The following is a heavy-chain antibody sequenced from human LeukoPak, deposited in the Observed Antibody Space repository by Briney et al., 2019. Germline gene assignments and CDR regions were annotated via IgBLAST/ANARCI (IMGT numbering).Heavy chain of an antibody. CDR3: ARWPDSRSGRGFDY. CDR1: GVSFSSHF. V-gene: IGHV4-59*11. Sequence: PSETLSLTCTVSGVSFSSHFWSWVRQPPGKGLEWIAYISYSGTTNYSPSLKSRSTISVDTSRHQFSLNLTSVTAADTAVYYCARWPDSRSGRGFDYWGQGTLVTVSS. J-gene: IGHJ4*02. CDR2: ISYSGTT. D-gene: IGHD6-6*01.